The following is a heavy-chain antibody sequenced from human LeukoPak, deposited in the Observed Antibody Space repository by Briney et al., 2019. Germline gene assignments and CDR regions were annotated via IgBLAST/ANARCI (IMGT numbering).Heavy chain of an antibody. CDR3: AKRTRNTAMVTAPFDY. D-gene: IGHD5-18*01. CDR1: GFTFSSYA. CDR2: ISGSGGST. J-gene: IGHJ4*02. V-gene: IGHV3-23*01. Sequence: GGSLRLSCAASGFTFSSYAMSWVRQAPGKGLEWVSAISGSGGSTYYADSVKGRFTISRDNSKNTLYLQMNSLRAEDTAVYYCAKRTRNTAMVTAPFDYWGQGTLVTVSS.